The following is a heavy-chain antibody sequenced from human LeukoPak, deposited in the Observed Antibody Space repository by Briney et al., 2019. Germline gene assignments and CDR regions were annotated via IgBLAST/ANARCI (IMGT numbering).Heavy chain of an antibody. D-gene: IGHD6-19*01. J-gene: IGHJ4*02. CDR3: AKALRAVAGRGPFDY. V-gene: IGHV3-23*01. CDR2: VNGSGDTT. CDR1: GFIFSNYA. Sequence: PGGSLRLSCAASGFIFSNYAMSWVRQAPGKGPEWVSAVNGSGDTTYYADSVKGRFTISRDNSKNTMYLQMNSLRAEDTAVYYCAKALRAVAGRGPFDYWGQGTLVTVSS.